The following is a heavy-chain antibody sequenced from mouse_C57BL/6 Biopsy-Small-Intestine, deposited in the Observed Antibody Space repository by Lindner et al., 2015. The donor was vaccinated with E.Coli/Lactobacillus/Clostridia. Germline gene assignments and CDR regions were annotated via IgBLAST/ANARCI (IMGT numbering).Heavy chain of an antibody. V-gene: IGHV1-74*01. J-gene: IGHJ1*03. Sequence: SVKVSCKASGDTFSTYSVGWVRQAPGQGLEWMGRILPVYGIANYAQKFQGRVTISADTPTNTVYMELRSLRSEDTAVYYCVRGSGSVYDAFDVWGKGQWSTSLQ. CDR1: GDTFSTYS. CDR3: VRGSGSVYDAFDV. D-gene: IGHD2-3*01. CDR2: ILPVYGIA.